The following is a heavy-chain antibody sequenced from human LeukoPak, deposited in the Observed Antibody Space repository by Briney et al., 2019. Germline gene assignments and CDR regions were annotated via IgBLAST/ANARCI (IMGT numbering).Heavy chain of an antibody. V-gene: IGHV1-2*02. CDR1: GYTFTGYY. J-gene: IGHJ3*02. Sequence: ASVKVSCKASGYTFTGYYMHWVRQAPGQGLEWMGWINPNSGGTNYAQKFQGRVTMTRDTSISTAYMELSRLRSDDTAVYYCARAFGSYYGNAFDIWGQGTMVTVSS. CDR2: INPNSGGT. D-gene: IGHD1-26*01. CDR3: ARAFGSYYGNAFDI.